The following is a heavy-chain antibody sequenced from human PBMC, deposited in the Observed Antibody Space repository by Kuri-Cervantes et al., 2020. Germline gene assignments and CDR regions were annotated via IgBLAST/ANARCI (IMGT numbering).Heavy chain of an antibody. CDR1: GFTFDDYA. D-gene: IGHD3-16*01. J-gene: IGHJ4*02. CDR2: ISWNSGSI. CDR3: ARGGGFEY. Sequence: GGSLRLSCAASGFTFDDYAMHWVRQAPGKGLEWVSGISWNSGSIGYADSVKGRFTISRDNAENSLYLQMNSLRADDTCIYFCARGGGFEYWGQGTLVTVSS. V-gene: IGHV3-9*01.